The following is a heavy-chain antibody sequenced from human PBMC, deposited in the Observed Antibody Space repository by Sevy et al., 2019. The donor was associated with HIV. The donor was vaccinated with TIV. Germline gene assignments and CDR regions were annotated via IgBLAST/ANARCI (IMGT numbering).Heavy chain of an antibody. CDR1: GFSFTTYW. CDR3: TRDWAVGGTPTRFYFDY. J-gene: IGHJ4*02. Sequence: GGSLRLSCAASGFSFTTYWMSWVRQAPGKGLEWLANIRENGGEKYYVDSVKGRFTISRDNAKSSLFLQMNSLRAEDTAVYYCTRDWAVGGTPTRFYFDYWGQRTLVTVSS. D-gene: IGHD6-13*01. V-gene: IGHV3-7*03. CDR2: IRENGGEK.